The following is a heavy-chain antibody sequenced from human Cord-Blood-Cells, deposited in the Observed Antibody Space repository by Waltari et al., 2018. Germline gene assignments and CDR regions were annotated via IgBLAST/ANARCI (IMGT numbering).Heavy chain of an antibody. Sequence: EVQLVESGGGLVQPGGSLRLSWAASGFPFSSYWMSWVRQAPGKGLEWVANIKQDGSEKYYVDSVKGRFTISRDNAKNSLYLQMNSLRAEDTAVYYCARDQRVVITKYYFDYWGQGTLVTVSS. J-gene: IGHJ4*02. D-gene: IGHD3-22*01. V-gene: IGHV3-7*01. CDR3: ARDQRVVITKYYFDY. CDR1: GFPFSSYW. CDR2: IKQDGSEK.